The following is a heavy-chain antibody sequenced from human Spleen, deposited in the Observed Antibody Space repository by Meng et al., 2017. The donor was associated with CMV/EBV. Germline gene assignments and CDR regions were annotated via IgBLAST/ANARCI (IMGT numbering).Heavy chain of an antibody. CDR1: GFTFSSYA. Sequence: LKISCAASGFTFSSYAMHWVRQAPGKGLEWVAVISYDGSNKYYADSVKGRFTISRDNSKNTLYLQMNSLRAEDTAVYYCARDFPHDYWGQGTLVTVSS. CDR3: ARDFPHDY. CDR2: ISYDGSNK. J-gene: IGHJ4*02. V-gene: IGHV3-30-3*01.